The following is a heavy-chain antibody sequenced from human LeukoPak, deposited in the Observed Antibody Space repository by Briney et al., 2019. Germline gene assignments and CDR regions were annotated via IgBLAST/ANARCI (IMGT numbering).Heavy chain of an antibody. CDR2: IIPIFGTA. D-gene: IGHD2-15*01. CDR1: GGTFSSYA. CDR3: ARSVVVRGSPWEFDP. V-gene: IGHV1-69*05. Sequence: EASVKVSCKASGGTFSSYAISWVRQAPGQGLEWMGGIIPIFGTANYAQKFQGRVTITTDESTSTAYMELSSLRSEDTAVYYCARSVVVRGSPWEFDPWGQGTLVTVSS. J-gene: IGHJ5*02.